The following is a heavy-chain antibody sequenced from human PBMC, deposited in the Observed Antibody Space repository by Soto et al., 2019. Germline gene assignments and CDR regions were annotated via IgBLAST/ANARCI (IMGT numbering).Heavy chain of an antibody. V-gene: IGHV1-3*05. Sequence: QVQLVQSGAEEKKPGASVKVSCKASGYTFTSYAMHWVRQAPGQRLEWMGWINAGNGNTKYSQKFQGRVTITRDTSASTAYMELSSLRSEDTAVYYCAREALKEDDFWSGPSFDPWGQGTLVTVSS. D-gene: IGHD3-3*01. CDR2: INAGNGNT. CDR3: AREALKEDDFWSGPSFDP. CDR1: GYTFTSYA. J-gene: IGHJ5*02.